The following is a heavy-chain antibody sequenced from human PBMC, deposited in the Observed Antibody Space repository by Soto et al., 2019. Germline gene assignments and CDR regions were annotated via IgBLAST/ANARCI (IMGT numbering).Heavy chain of an antibody. CDR2: LSGTGGST. D-gene: IGHD3-22*01. J-gene: IGHJ4*02. CDR1: GFTFSSFA. V-gene: IGHV3-23*01. Sequence: DVQLLESGGGLVQPGGSLRLSCAASGFTFSSFAMSWVRQAPGKGLEWVSSLSGTGGSTYYADSVKGRFTVSRDNCENTVYLKMSSLRAEDTAVYYCAKGQFNFYYDRSGYYCGFDYWGQGTLVTVSS. CDR3: AKGQFNFYYDRSGYYCGFDY.